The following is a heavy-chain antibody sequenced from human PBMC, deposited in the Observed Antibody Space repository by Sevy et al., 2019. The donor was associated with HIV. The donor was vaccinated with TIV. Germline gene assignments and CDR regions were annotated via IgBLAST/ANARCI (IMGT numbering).Heavy chain of an antibody. J-gene: IGHJ2*01. Sequence: GGSLRLSCAASGFTFSSYGMHWVRQAPGKGLEWVAVIWYDGSNKYYADSVKGRFTISRDNSKNTLYLQMNTLGAEDTDVYYCARDPYDSSAYPPYWYFDLWGRGTLVTVSS. D-gene: IGHD3-22*01. CDR2: IWYDGSNK. CDR1: GFTFSSYG. V-gene: IGHV3-33*01. CDR3: ARDPYDSSAYPPYWYFDL.